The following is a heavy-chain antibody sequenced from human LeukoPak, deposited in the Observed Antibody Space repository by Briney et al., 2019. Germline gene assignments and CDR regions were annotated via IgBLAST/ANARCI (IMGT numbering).Heavy chain of an antibody. V-gene: IGHV3-48*03. Sequence: GGSLRLSCAASGFTFSNYEMHWVRQAPGEGLEWLSYISRGGDTIYYADSVKGRFTISSDSANNSLYLQMNSLRAEDTALYYCAKANHYGDYLDYWGQGTLVAVSS. CDR3: AKANHYGDYLDY. CDR1: GFTFSNYE. D-gene: IGHD4-17*01. CDR2: ISRGGDTI. J-gene: IGHJ4*02.